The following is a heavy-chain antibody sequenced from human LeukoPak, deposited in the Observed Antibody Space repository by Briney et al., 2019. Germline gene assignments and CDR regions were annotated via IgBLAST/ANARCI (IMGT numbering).Heavy chain of an antibody. CDR3: ARGAVTTSFGIDP. V-gene: IGHV1-69*01. CDR2: IIPILGTA. Sequence: ASVKVSCKASGGTFSSYAISWVRQAPGQGLEWMGGIIPILGTANYAQKFQGRVTITADESTSTAYMELSSLRSEDTAVYYCARGAVTTSFGIDPWGQGTLVTVSS. J-gene: IGHJ5*02. CDR1: GGTFSSYA. D-gene: IGHD4-17*01.